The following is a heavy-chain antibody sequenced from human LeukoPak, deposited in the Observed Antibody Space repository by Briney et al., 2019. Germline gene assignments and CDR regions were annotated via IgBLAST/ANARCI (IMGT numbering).Heavy chain of an antibody. V-gene: IGHV4-38-2*02. J-gene: IGHJ6*03. D-gene: IGHD4-11*01. CDR1: GYSISSGYY. Sequence: PSETLSLTCTVSGYSISSGYYWGWIRQPPGKGLEWIGSIYHSGSTYYNPSLKSRVTISVDTSKNQFSLKLSSVTAADTAVYYCAREYSNYVYYYYYMDVWGKGTTVTVSS. CDR2: IYHSGST. CDR3: AREYSNYVYYYYYMDV.